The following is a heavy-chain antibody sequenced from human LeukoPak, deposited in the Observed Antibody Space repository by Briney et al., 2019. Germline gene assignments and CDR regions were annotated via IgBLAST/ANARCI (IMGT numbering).Heavy chain of an antibody. CDR1: GYTFTTYD. CDR2: MNPNSGNT. V-gene: IGHV1-8*03. J-gene: IGHJ4*02. Sequence: ASVQVSCKASGYTFTTYDINWVRQATGQGLEWMGWMNPNSGNTVYAQKFQGRVIITRNTSISTAYMELSSLRSDDTAVYYCASSSNLDFWGQGTLVTVSS. CDR3: ASSSNLDF. D-gene: IGHD6-6*01.